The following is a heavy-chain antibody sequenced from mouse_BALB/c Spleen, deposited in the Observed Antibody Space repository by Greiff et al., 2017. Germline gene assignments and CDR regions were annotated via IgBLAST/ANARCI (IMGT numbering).Heavy chain of an antibody. V-gene: IGHV1S56*01. CDR3: ARYYYGSSHDYFDY. J-gene: IGHJ2*01. CDR1: GYTFTSYY. D-gene: IGHD1-1*01. Sequence: QVQLKESGPELVKPGASVRISCKASGYTFTSYYIHWVKQRPGQGLEWIGWIYPGNVNTKYNEKFKGKATLTADKSSSTAYMQLSSLTSEDSAVYFCARYYYGSSHDYFDYWGQGTTLTVSS. CDR2: IYPGNVNT.